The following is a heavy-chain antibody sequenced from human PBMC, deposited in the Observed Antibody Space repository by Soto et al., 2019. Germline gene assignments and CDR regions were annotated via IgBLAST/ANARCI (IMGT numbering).Heavy chain of an antibody. CDR3: ARGSGGSSYYYYGMDV. CDR1: GGTFSSYA. J-gene: IGHJ6*02. D-gene: IGHD2-15*01. V-gene: IGHV1-69*12. Sequence: QVQLVQSGAEVKKPGSSVKLSCKASGGTFSSYAINWVRQAPGQGLEWMGGIIPIFGTANYAQKFQGRVTITADESTSTAYMELSSLRSEDTAVYYCARGSGGSSYYYYGMDVWGQGTTVTVSS. CDR2: IIPIFGTA.